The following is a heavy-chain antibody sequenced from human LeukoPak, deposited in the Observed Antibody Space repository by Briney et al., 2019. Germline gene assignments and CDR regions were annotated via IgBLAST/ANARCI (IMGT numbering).Heavy chain of an antibody. Sequence: GGSLRLSCAASGFTFCSYCMHWVRQAPGKGLVWVSRIKSDGSNTNYADSVKGRFTISRDNAKNTLYLQMNSLRAEDTAVYYCTRVGDYGGNWAWYFDLWGRGTLVTVSS. V-gene: IGHV3-74*01. CDR3: TRVGDYGGNWAWYFDL. D-gene: IGHD4-23*01. J-gene: IGHJ2*01. CDR1: GFTFCSYC. CDR2: IKSDGSNT.